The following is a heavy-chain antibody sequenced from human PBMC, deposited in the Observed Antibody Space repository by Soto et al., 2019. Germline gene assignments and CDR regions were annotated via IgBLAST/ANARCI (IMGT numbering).Heavy chain of an antibody. D-gene: IGHD3-22*01. Sequence: GGSLRLSCAASGFTFSSYAMHWVRQAPGKGLEWVAVISYDGSNKYYADSVKGRFTISRDNSKNTLYLQMNSLRAEDTAVYYCARELRYYDSSGYFDYWGQGTLVTVSS. CDR2: ISYDGSNK. J-gene: IGHJ4*02. CDR3: ARELRYYDSSGYFDY. CDR1: GFTFSSYA. V-gene: IGHV3-30-3*01.